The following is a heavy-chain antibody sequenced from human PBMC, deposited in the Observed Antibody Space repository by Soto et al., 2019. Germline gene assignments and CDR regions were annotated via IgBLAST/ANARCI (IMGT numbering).Heavy chain of an antibody. Sequence: QAQLVESGGGVVQPGRSLRLSCAASGFTFSSYGMHWVRQAPGKGLEWVAVISYDGSNKYYADSVKGRFTISRDNSKNPLYLQMNSLRAEDTAVYYCAKDRVAAAGGYYYYGMDVWGQGTTVTVSS. D-gene: IGHD6-13*01. CDR1: GFTFSSYG. J-gene: IGHJ6*02. CDR3: AKDRVAAAGGYYYYGMDV. CDR2: ISYDGSNK. V-gene: IGHV3-30*18.